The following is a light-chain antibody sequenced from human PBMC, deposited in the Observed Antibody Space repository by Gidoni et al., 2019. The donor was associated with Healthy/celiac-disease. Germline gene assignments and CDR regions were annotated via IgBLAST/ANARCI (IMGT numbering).Light chain of an antibody. CDR1: QSVSSY. V-gene: IGKV3-11*01. J-gene: IGKJ1*01. CDR3: QQRSNWPPVT. CDR2: DAS. Sequence: ETVLTQSPATLSLSPGERATLACRASQSVSSYLAWYQQKPGQAPRLLIYDASNRATGIPARFSGSGSGAGFTLTISSLEPEDFAVYCCQQRSNWPPVTFGQGTKVEIK.